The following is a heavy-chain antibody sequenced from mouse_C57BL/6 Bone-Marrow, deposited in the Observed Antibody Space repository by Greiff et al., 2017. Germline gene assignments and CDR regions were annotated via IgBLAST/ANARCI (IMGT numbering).Heavy chain of an antibody. CDR3: ARRRQLRPFAY. V-gene: IGHV1-42*01. Sequence: VQLQQSGPELVKPGASVKISCKASGYSFTGYYMNWVKQSPEKSLEWIGEINPSTGGTTYNQKFKAKATLTVDKSSSTAYMQLKSLTSEDSAVYYCARRRQLRPFAYWGQGTTLTVSS. J-gene: IGHJ2*01. CDR2: INPSTGGT. CDR1: GYSFTGYY. D-gene: IGHD3-2*02.